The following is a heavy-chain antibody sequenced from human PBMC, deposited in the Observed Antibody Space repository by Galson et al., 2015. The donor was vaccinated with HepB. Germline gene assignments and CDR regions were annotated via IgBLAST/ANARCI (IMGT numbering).Heavy chain of an antibody. CDR2: INSHSGGT. D-gene: IGHD6-13*01. V-gene: IGHV1-2*02. CDR1: GYTFTDYY. J-gene: IGHJ4*02. CDR3: ARGSSYSSSPFDY. Sequence: SVKVSCKASGYTFTDYYIHWVRQAPGQGLEWMGWINSHSGGTNYAQKFQGRVTMTRDTSISTAYMEMSRLRSDDTVVYYCARGSSYSSSPFDYWGQGTLVTVSS.